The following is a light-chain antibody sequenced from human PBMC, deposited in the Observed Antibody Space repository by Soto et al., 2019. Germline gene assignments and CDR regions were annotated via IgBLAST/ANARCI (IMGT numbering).Light chain of an antibody. Sequence: QSALTQPASASGSPGQSITISCTGTSSDVGGYNYVSWYQQHPGKAPKLMIYDVSNRPSGVSNRFSGSKSGNTASLTISGLQAEDEADYYCCSYTSSSTLVFGGGTKLTVL. CDR1: SSDVGGYNY. CDR3: CSYTSSSTLV. J-gene: IGLJ2*01. CDR2: DVS. V-gene: IGLV2-14*01.